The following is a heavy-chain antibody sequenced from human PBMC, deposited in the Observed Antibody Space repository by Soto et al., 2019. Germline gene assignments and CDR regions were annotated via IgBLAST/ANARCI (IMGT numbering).Heavy chain of an antibody. V-gene: IGHV5-51*01. CDR2: IYPGDSDT. CDR3: GRIIAAPGTGFDY. J-gene: IGHJ4*02. D-gene: IGHD6-13*01. CDR1: GYNFAHYW. Sequence: GESLKISCQGSGYNFAHYWIGWVRQMPGKGLEWMGIIYPGDSDTTYSPSFQGQVTISADKSISTAYLQWSSLKASDTAMYYCGRIIAAPGTGFDYWGQGTLVTVSS.